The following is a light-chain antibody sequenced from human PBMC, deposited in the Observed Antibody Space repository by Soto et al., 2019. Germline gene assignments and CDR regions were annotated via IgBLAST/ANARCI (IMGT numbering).Light chain of an antibody. V-gene: IGLV2-23*01. CDR3: CSHAGGATYV. CDR2: EGT. J-gene: IGLJ1*01. CDR1: SSDSGSYNL. Sequence: QSALAQPASVSGSPGQSITISCTGASSDSGSYNLVSWYQQLPGKAPKLIIYEGTKRPSGVSNRFSGSKSGNTPSLTISGLQAEDEADYYCCSHAGGATYVFGVGTKVPS.